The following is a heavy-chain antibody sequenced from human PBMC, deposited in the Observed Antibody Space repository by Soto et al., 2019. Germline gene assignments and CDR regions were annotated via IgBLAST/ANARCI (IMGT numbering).Heavy chain of an antibody. D-gene: IGHD3-3*01. CDR3: ARRTYDFWSVDEPEPSSFGY. CDR1: GGSISSYY. V-gene: IGHV4-59*08. J-gene: IGHJ4*02. CDR2: IYYSGST. Sequence: QVQLQESGPGLVKPSETLSLTCTVSGGSISSYYWSWIRQPPGKGLEWIGYIYYSGSTNYNPSLQSRVTISVGTSKTRFSLTLSSVTAADTAVYYCARRTYDFWSVDEPEPSSFGYWGQGTLVTVSS.